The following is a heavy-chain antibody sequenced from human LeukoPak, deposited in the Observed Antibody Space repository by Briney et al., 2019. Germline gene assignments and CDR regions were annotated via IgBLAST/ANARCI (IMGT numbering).Heavy chain of an antibody. J-gene: IGHJ4*02. V-gene: IGHV4-30-2*01. CDR3: ARGHQYYDFWSGYHFFDY. D-gene: IGHD3-3*01. CDR1: GGSISSGGYS. Sequence: PSQTLSLTCAVSGGSISSGGYSWSWIRQPPGKGLEWIGYIYHSGSTYYNPSLKSRVTISVDTSKNQFSLKLSSVTAADTAVYYCARGHQYYDFWSGYHFFDYWGQGTLVTVSS. CDR2: IYHSGST.